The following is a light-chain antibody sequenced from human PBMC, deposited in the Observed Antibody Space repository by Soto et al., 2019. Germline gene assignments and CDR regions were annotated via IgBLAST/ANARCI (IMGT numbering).Light chain of an antibody. CDR3: QHYNYWPPWT. Sequence: EIVMTPSPAPLSVSPGERVSLSCRASQNIANNLAWYQQKPGQAPRLLIHAASTRASGVSARFSGSGSGTEFTLSISSLRSEDFAVYYCQHYNYWPPWTFGQGTKVDIK. V-gene: IGKV3-15*01. CDR1: QNIANN. J-gene: IGKJ1*01. CDR2: AAS.